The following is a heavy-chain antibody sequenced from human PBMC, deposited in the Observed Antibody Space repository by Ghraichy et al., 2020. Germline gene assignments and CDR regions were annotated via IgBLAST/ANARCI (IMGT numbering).Heavy chain of an antibody. V-gene: IGHV3-23*01. CDR3: ANLRGSGWPGGMDV. J-gene: IGHJ6*02. D-gene: IGHD6-19*01. Sequence: GGPLRLSCAASGFTFSSYAMSWVRQAPGKGLEWVSAISGSGGSTYYADSVKGRFTISRDNSKNTLYLQMNSLRAEDTAVYYCANLRGSGWPGGMDVWGQGTTVTVSS. CDR2: ISGSGGST. CDR1: GFTFSSYA.